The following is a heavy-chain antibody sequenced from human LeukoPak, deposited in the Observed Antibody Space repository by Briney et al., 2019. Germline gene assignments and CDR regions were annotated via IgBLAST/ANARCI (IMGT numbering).Heavy chain of an antibody. V-gene: IGHV3-7*01. D-gene: IGHD3-16*01. J-gene: IGHJ4*02. CDR2: IKQDGSEK. Sequence: GGSLRLSCAASGFTFSSYWMSWVRQAPGKGLEWVANIKQDGSEKYYVDSVKGRFTISRDNAKNSLYLRMNSLRAEDTAVYYCARGGYDYVWGSFDYWGQGTLVTVSS. CDR3: ARGGYDYVWGSFDY. CDR1: GFTFSSYW.